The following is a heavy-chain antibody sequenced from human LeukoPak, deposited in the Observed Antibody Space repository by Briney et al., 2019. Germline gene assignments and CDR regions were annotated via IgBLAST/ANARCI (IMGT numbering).Heavy chain of an antibody. J-gene: IGHJ3*02. CDR2: ISYDGSNK. CDR3: ARVKGSYYSNYDLLDAFDI. D-gene: IGHD4-11*01. Sequence: PGGSLRLSCAASGFTFSTYAMHWARQAPGKGLEWVALISYDGSNKYYADSVKGRFIISRDNFKNTLYLQMNILRAEDTAVYYCARVKGSYYSNYDLLDAFDIWGQGTMVTVSS. V-gene: IGHV3-30-3*01. CDR1: GFTFSTYA.